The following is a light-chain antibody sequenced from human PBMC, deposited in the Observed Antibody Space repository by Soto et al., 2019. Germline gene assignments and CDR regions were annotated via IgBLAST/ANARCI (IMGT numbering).Light chain of an antibody. CDR1: QSVSSN. Sequence: EIVMTQSPATLSVSPGERATLSCRASQSVSSNLAWYQQKPGQAPRLLIYGASTRATGIPARFSGSGSGTEFTLTISSLQSEDFTVYYCQQDYNLPRTFGQGTKVGIK. V-gene: IGKV3-15*01. CDR3: QQDYNLPRT. J-gene: IGKJ1*01. CDR2: GAS.